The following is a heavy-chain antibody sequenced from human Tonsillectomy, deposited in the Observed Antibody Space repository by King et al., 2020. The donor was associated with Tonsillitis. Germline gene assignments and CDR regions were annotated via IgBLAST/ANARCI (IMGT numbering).Heavy chain of an antibody. J-gene: IGHJ6*03. Sequence: VQLVQSGGGVVQPGRSLRLSCAASGFAFSSYGLHWVLQAPGKGLEWVAVIWYDGSSEHYADSVKGRFTIATDNSNNTLFLQMNSLRAEDTAVFYCARDHGYHDSSGYSTYYYMDVWGKGTTVTVSS. V-gene: IGHV3-33*01. CDR3: ARDHGYHDSSGYSTYYYMDV. CDR1: GFAFSSYG. D-gene: IGHD3-22*01. CDR2: IWYDGSSE.